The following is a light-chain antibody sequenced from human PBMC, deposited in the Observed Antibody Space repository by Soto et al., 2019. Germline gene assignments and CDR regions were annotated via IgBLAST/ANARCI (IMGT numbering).Light chain of an antibody. CDR1: TSNIGSNT. V-gene: IGLV1-44*01. CDR3: GAWDDSLSAWV. J-gene: IGLJ3*02. CDR2: SNN. Sequence: QSVLTQPPSASGTPGQRVTISCSGSTSNIGSNTVNWYQQLPGTAPKLLIYSNNRRPSGVPDRFSAYKSGTSASLAISGLRSEDEAVYYCGAWDDSLSAWVFGGGTKLTVL.